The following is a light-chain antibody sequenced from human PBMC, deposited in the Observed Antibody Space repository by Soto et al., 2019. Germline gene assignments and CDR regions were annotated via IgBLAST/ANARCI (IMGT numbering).Light chain of an antibody. CDR2: AAS. Sequence: DIQMTQSPSSLSASVGDRVTITCRASQRISSYLNWYQQKPGKAPKLLIYAASSLQSGVPSRFSGSGSGTDFTLTISNLQPEDFATYYCQQSYSTPLGFGQGTRLEIK. CDR1: QRISSY. J-gene: IGKJ5*01. V-gene: IGKV1-39*01. CDR3: QQSYSTPLG.